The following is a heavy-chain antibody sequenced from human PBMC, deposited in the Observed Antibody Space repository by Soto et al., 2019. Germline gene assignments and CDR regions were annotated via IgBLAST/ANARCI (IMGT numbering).Heavy chain of an antibody. CDR2: IYYSGST. D-gene: IGHD3-10*01. CDR3: ARAPLRFGDQGDI. V-gene: IGHV4-59*01. Sequence: SETLSLTCTVSGGSISSYYWSWIRQPPGKGLEWIGYIYYSGSTNYNPSLKSRVTISVDTSKNQFSLKLSSVTAADTAVYYCARAPLRFGDQGDIWGQGTMVTVSS. CDR1: GGSISSYY. J-gene: IGHJ3*02.